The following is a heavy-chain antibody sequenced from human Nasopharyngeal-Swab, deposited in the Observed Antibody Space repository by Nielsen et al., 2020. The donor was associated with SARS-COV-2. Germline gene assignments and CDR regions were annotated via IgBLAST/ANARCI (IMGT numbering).Heavy chain of an antibody. Sequence: SVKVSCKASGGTFSSYAISWVRQAPGQGLEWMGGIIPIFGTANYAQKFQGRVTITADESTSTAYMELSSLRSEDTAVYYCARGGGYCSSTSCLNWFDPWGQGTLVTVSS. J-gene: IGHJ5*02. CDR2: IIPIFGTA. V-gene: IGHV1-69*13. CDR3: ARGGGYCSSTSCLNWFDP. CDR1: GGTFSSYA. D-gene: IGHD2-2*01.